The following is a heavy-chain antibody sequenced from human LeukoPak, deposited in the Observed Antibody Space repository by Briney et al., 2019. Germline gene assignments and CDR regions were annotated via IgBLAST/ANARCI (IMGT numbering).Heavy chain of an antibody. Sequence: ASVKVSCKASGGTFSSSAISWVRQAPGQGLEWMGWISGYNGNTDYARNLQGRVAMTTDTSTSTAHMELRSLRSDDTAVYYCARVPLPEVPGAIYWGQGTLVTVSS. D-gene: IGHD2-2*01. V-gene: IGHV1-18*01. CDR1: GGTFSSSA. CDR3: ARVPLPEVPGAIY. J-gene: IGHJ4*02. CDR2: ISGYNGNT.